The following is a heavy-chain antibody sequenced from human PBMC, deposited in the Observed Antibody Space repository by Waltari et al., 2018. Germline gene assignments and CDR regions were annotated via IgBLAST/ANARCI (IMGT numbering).Heavy chain of an antibody. CDR2: IRSKINNDAT. Sequence: EVHLVESGGGLVQPGGSLKLSCAACGFNFNMSTIHWGRQAHGKGLEWIGRIRSKINNDATAYGASVKDRFSISRDDSRNTAFLEMNSLKTDDSAVYYCAKQKTGGANDFWGQGTLVTVST. CDR1: GFNFNMST. CDR3: AKQKTGGANDF. J-gene: IGHJ4*01. D-gene: IGHD3-16*01. V-gene: IGHV3-73*02.